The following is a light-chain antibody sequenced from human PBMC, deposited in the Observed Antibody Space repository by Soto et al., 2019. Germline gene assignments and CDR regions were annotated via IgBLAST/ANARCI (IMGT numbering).Light chain of an antibody. J-gene: IGLJ1*01. CDR2: GNS. CDR1: SSNIGAGYD. V-gene: IGLV1-40*01. CDR3: QFYDSSLSAYV. Sequence: QSVLTQPPSVSGAPGQRVTISCTGSSSNIGAGYDVHWYQQLPGTAPKLLIYGNSNRPSGVPDRFSDSKSGTSASLAITGLQAEDEANYYCQFYDSSLSAYVFGTGTKLTVL.